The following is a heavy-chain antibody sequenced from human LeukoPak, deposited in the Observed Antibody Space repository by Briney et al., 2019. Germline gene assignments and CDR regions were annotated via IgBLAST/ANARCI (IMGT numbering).Heavy chain of an antibody. Sequence: SETLSLTCSVSGDSVTSYGYYWGWVRQSPEKGLEWVSIIFSTGSTYYNPSLKSRVTISVDTSKNQFSLKLTSVTAADTAVYYCARDQRSGYSGYDYYYYYYMDVWGKGTTVTVSS. D-gene: IGHD5-12*01. CDR2: IFSTGST. CDR1: GDSVTSYGYY. CDR3: ARDQRSGYSGYDYYYYYYMDV. V-gene: IGHV4-39*07. J-gene: IGHJ6*03.